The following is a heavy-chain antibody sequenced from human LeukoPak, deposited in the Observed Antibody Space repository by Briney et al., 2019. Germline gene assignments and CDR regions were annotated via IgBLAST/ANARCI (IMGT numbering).Heavy chain of an antibody. V-gene: IGHV3-23*01. CDR1: GFTFSSYA. Sequence: GGSLRLSCAASGFTFSSYAMNWVRQAPGKGLEWVSAISGSGGSTYYADSVKGRFTISRDNSKNTLYLQMNSLRAEDTAVYYCARSYGSGSYYRRYFDYWGQGTLVTVSS. CDR3: ARSYGSGSYYRRYFDY. D-gene: IGHD3-10*01. CDR2: ISGSGGST. J-gene: IGHJ4*02.